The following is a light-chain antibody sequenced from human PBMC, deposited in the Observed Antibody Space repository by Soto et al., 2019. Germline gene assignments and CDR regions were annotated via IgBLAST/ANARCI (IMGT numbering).Light chain of an antibody. CDR2: GNS. Sequence: QSVLTQPPSVSGAPGQRVTISRTGSSSNIGAGYDVHWYQQLPGTAPKLLIYGNSNRPSGVPDRFSASKSGTSASLAITGLQAEDEADYYCQSYDSSLSAVVFGGGTKLTVL. V-gene: IGLV1-40*01. CDR3: QSYDSSLSAVV. J-gene: IGLJ2*01. CDR1: SSNIGAGYD.